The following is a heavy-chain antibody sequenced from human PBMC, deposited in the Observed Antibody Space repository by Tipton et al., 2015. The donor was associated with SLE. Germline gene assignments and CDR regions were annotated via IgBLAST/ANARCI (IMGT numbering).Heavy chain of an antibody. V-gene: IGHV3-30*02. Sequence: GSLRLSCAASGFTFSDYGMHWVRQVPDKGLEWVAFIWFDGGNECYADSVKGRFTISRDNSKNTLYLQMNSLRAEDTAVYYCAKSAVGVTAYYGMDVWGQGTTVTVSS. CDR2: IWFDGGNE. CDR1: GFTFSDYG. D-gene: IGHD1-14*01. J-gene: IGHJ6*02. CDR3: AKSAVGVTAYYGMDV.